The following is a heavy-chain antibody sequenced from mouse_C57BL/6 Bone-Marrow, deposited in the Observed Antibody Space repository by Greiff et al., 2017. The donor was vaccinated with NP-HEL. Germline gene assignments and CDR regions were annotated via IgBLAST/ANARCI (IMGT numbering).Heavy chain of an antibody. CDR1: GYAFSSYW. CDR3: ARDGYSSSFAY. V-gene: IGHV1-80*01. D-gene: IGHD2-3*01. J-gene: IGHJ3*01. Sequence: VKLMESGAELVKPGASVKISCKASGYAFSSYWMNWVKQRPGKGLEWIGQIYPGDGDTNYNGKFKGKATLTADKSSSTAYMQLSSLTSEDSAVYFCARDGYSSSFAYWGQGTLVTVSA. CDR2: IYPGDGDT.